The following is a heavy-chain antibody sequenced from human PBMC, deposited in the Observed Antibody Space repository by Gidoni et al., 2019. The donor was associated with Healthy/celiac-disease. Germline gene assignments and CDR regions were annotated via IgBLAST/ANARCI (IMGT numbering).Heavy chain of an antibody. J-gene: IGHJ3*02. CDR1: GFTFSSYA. Sequence: EVQLLESGGGLVQPGGSLRLSCAASGFTFSSYAMSWVRQAPGKGLGWVSAISGSGGSTYYADSVKGRFTISRDNSKNTLYLQMNSLRAEDTAVYYCAKVPYDSSGYYYEGAFDIWGQGTMVTVSS. D-gene: IGHD3-22*01. CDR3: AKVPYDSSGYYYEGAFDI. CDR2: ISGSGGST. V-gene: IGHV3-23*01.